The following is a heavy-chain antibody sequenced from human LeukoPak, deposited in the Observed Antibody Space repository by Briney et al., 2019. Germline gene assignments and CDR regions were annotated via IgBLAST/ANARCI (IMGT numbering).Heavy chain of an antibody. CDR2: VIPILGIA. J-gene: IGHJ6*02. D-gene: IGHD5-18*01. V-gene: IGHV1-69*04. CDR1: GGTFSSYA. Sequence: SVKVSCKASGGTFSSYAISWVRQAPGQGLEWMGRVIPILGIANYAQKFQGRVTITADKSTSTAYMELSSLRSEDTAVYYCANSGYSYGYNYYYGMDVWGQGTTVTVSS. CDR3: ANSGYSYGYNYYYGMDV.